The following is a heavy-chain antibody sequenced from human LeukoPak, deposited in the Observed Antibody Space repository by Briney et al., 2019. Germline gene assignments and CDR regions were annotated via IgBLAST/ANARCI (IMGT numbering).Heavy chain of an antibody. J-gene: IGHJ4*02. D-gene: IGHD1-26*01. CDR2: ISGSGGST. V-gene: IGHV3-23*01. CDR1: GFTFSSYG. CDR3: AKTRGKWELPQLDIDY. Sequence: GGSLRLSCSASGFTFSSYGMSLVRQAPGKGLESVSAISGSGGSTYYADSVKGRFTISRDNSKNTLYLKMNSLRAEDTAVYYCAKTRGKWELPQLDIDYWGQGTLVTVSS.